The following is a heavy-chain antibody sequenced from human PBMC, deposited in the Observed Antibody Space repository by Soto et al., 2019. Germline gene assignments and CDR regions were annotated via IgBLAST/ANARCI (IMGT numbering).Heavy chain of an antibody. V-gene: IGHV4-34*01. CDR2: INDGGRT. CDR3: ARGISIQGDAPGNYYLDS. D-gene: IGHD1-1*01. J-gene: IGHJ4*02. CDR1: GGSFSGYY. Sequence: SETLSLTCAVYGGSFSGYYWSWIRQSPGRGLEWIGEINDGGRTNQNPSLKSRVTTSVDTSKNQFSLKLKSVTAGDAAVYYCARGISIQGDAPGNYYLDSWGQGPLVPVPS.